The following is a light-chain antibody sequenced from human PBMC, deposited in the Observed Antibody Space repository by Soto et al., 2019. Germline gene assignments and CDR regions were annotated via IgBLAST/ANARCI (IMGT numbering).Light chain of an antibody. CDR2: LGS. J-gene: IGKJ4*01. Sequence: DIVMTHSPLSLPVTPGEPASISCMSSQSLLHSNGYNYLDWYLQKPGQSPQLLIYLGSNRASGVPDRFSGSGSGTDFTLKISRVEAEDVGVYYCMQALQTPIFGGGTKVDIK. CDR3: MQALQTPI. CDR1: QSLLHSNGYNY. V-gene: IGKV2-28*01.